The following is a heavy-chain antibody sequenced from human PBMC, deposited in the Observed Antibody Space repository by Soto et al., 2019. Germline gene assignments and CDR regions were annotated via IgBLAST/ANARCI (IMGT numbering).Heavy chain of an antibody. Sequence: QVQLVQSGTEVTKPGASVKVSCKTSGFTFTGYYIHWVRQAPGQGLEWMAWLNPGTGDTNYAQNFQGWVTLTRDTSVTTAFMELSRMKSDDTAVDYCAIGYGDHDVPAYYLDYGGQGTLVPVSS. V-gene: IGHV1-2*04. D-gene: IGHD4-17*01. CDR2: LNPGTGDT. CDR3: AIGYGDHDVPAYYLDY. CDR1: GFTFTGYY. J-gene: IGHJ4*02.